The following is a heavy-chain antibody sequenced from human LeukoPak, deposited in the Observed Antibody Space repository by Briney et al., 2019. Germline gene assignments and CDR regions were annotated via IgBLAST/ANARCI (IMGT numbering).Heavy chain of an antibody. CDR2: IYHGGNT. J-gene: IGHJ5*01. D-gene: IGHD2-15*01. CDR1: DYSISSGYY. V-gene: IGHV4-38-2*01. Sequence: SETLSLTCAVSDYSISSGYYWGWIRQPPGKGLEWIGNIYHGGNTYYNPSLKSRVTLSVDTSKNQFSLRLTSVTAADTAVYYFARLSGIYCDRGSCFNCFDSWGQGTLVTVSS. CDR3: ARLSGIYCDRGSCFNCFDS.